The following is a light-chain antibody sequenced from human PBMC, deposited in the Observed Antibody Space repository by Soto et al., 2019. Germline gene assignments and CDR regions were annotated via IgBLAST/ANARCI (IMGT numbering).Light chain of an antibody. J-gene: IGKJ1*01. Sequence: EIVLTQSPATLSSFPGDRVTLSCRASQYINTRLAWYQHRPGQAPRLLIFGASTRATGIPIRFSGSGSGTEFTLTISSLQSEDFAVYYCHQYGTSVGTFGQGTKVDIK. V-gene: IGKV3-15*01. CDR1: QYINTR. CDR3: HQYGTSVGT. CDR2: GAS.